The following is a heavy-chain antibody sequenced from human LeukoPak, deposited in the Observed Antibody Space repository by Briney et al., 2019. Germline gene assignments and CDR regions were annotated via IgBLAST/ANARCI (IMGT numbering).Heavy chain of an antibody. CDR2: ISGSGHDI. V-gene: IGHV3-11*06. Sequence: AGGSLRLSCAASGFTFSDSYMTWVRQAPGKGVEWVAYISGSGHDINYSDSVKGRFTISRDNSKNTLYLQMNSLRAEDTAVYYCAKNHLTPVTTGYAFDIWSQGTMVTVSS. CDR3: AKNHLTPVTTGYAFDI. D-gene: IGHD4-17*01. J-gene: IGHJ3*02. CDR1: GFTFSDSY.